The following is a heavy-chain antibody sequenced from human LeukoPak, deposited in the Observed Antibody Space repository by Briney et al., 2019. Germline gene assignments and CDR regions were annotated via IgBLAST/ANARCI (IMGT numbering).Heavy chain of an antibody. CDR2: IYYSGST. CDR3: ARYQVVREVIIGLDY. D-gene: IGHD3-10*01. Sequence: PSETLSLTCTVSGGSISRSRDYWGWIRQPPGKGLEWIGSIYYSGSTYYNPSLKSRVTISVDTSKNQFSLKLSSVTAADTAVYYCARYQVVREVIIGLDYWGQGALVTVSS. CDR1: GGSISRSRDY. J-gene: IGHJ4*02. V-gene: IGHV4-39*07.